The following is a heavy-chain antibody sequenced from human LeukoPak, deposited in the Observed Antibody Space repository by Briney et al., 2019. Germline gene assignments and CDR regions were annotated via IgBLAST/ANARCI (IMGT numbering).Heavy chain of an antibody. J-gene: IGHJ4*02. CDR3: ARNVYNFDY. CDR2: ISSSGSTI. D-gene: IGHD3-10*02. V-gene: IGHV3-48*03. Sequence: GGSLRLSCAASGFTFSSYEMNWVRQAPGKGLEWVSYISSSGSTIYYADSVQGRFTISRDNAQNSLYLQMSSLRAEDTAVYYCARNVYNFDYWGQGTLVTVSS. CDR1: GFTFSSYE.